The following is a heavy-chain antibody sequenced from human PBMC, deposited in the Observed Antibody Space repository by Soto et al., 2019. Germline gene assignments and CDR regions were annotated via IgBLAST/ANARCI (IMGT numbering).Heavy chain of an antibody. J-gene: IGHJ3*02. CDR2: LYDVDGT. CDR3: ASWLLREHAYDI. D-gene: IGHD1-26*01. Sequence: DVQLVESGGGLIQPGGSLRLSCAAFGLTVSGKKYMAWVRQAPGRGLEWVSGLYDVDGTYYADSVKGRFTVSSDSSKSIVYLQMNSLRPDDTAIYYCASWLLREHAYDIGGVGTTVTVSS. CDR1: GLTVSGKKY. V-gene: IGHV3-53*01.